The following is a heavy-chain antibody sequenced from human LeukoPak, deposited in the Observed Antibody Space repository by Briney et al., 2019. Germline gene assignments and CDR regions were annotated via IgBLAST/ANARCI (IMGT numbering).Heavy chain of an antibody. CDR2: ISYDGSNK. CDR1: GFTFSSYA. D-gene: IGHD3-10*01. CDR3: ARDGLPISGPYYYGSGSYYKSSYFDY. J-gene: IGHJ4*02. V-gene: IGHV3-30-3*01. Sequence: PGRSLRLSCAASGFTFSSYAMHWVRQAPGKGLEWVAVISYDGSNKYYADSVKGRFTISRDNSKNTLYLQMNSLRAEDTAVYYCARDGLPISGPYYYGSGSYYKSSYFDYWGQGTLVTISS.